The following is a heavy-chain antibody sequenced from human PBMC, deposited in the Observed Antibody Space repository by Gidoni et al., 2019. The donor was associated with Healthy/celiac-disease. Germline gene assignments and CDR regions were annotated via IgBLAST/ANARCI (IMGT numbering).Heavy chain of an antibody. CDR3: ARDLGYSYGYYFDY. J-gene: IGHJ4*02. D-gene: IGHD5-18*01. CDR2: ISYDGSNK. V-gene: IGHV3-30-3*01. CDR1: AFPFISYA. Sequence: QLQLVESGGGVVQPGRSLRLSCAASAFPFISYAMHWVRQAPGKGLEWVAVISYDGSNKYYADSVKGRFTISRDNSKNTLYLQMNSLRAEDTAVYYCARDLGYSYGYYFDYWGQGTLVTVSS.